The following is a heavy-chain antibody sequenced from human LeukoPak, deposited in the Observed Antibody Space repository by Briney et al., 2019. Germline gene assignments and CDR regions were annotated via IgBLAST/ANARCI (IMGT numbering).Heavy chain of an antibody. D-gene: IGHD3-16*02. CDR3: ASRFWGSYRYRDKNWFDP. J-gene: IGHJ5*02. CDR2: INHSGST. V-gene: IGHV4-34*01. CDR1: GGSFSGYY. Sequence: SETLSLTCAVYGGSFSGYYWSWIRQPPGKGLEWIGEINHSGSTNYNPSLKSRVTISVDTSKNQFSLKLSSVTAADTAVYYCASRFWGSYRYRDKNWFDPWGQGTLVTVSS.